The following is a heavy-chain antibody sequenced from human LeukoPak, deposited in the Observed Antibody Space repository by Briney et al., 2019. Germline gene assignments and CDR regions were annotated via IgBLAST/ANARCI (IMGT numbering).Heavy chain of an antibody. D-gene: IGHD3-3*01. Sequence: ASETLSLTCGVSGGSVINTNWWTWVRQPPGKGLEWIGEVHLDGRTNYNPSLESRLTMSVDMSENQVSLKLPSVTAADTAVYYCAREGGFYRPLDYSGQGTLVTVSS. CDR1: GGSVINTNW. CDR3: AREGGFYRPLDY. V-gene: IGHV4-4*02. CDR2: VHLDGRT. J-gene: IGHJ4*02.